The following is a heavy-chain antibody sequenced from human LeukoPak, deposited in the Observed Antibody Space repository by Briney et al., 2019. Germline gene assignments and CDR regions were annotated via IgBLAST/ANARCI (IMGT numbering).Heavy chain of an antibody. J-gene: IGHJ3*02. CDR3: AREGATSNAFDI. CDR1: GFTFSSYD. Sequence: GGSLRLSCAASGFTFSSYDMHWVRHATGKGLEWVSAIGTAGDTYYPGSVKGRFTISRENAKNSLYLQMNSLRAGDTAVYYCAREGATSNAFDIWGQGTMVTVSS. D-gene: IGHD5-12*01. V-gene: IGHV3-13*01. CDR2: IGTAGDT.